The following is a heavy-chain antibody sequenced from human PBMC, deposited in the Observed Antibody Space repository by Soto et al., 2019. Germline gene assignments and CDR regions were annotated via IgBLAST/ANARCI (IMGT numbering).Heavy chain of an antibody. V-gene: IGHV5-10-1*01. D-gene: IGHD3-3*01. CDR1: GYSFTSYW. CDR3: ARHQGGYYDFWSGLGFDP. Sequence: PGESLKISCKGSGYSFTSYWISWVRQMPGKGLEWMGRIDPSDSYTNYSPSFQGHVTISADKSISTAYLQWSSPKASDTAMYYCARHQGGYYDFWSGLGFDPWGQGTLVTAPQ. J-gene: IGHJ5*02. CDR2: IDPSDSYT.